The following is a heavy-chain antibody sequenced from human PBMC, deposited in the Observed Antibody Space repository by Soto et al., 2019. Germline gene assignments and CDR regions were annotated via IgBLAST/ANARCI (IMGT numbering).Heavy chain of an antibody. D-gene: IGHD4-17*01. Sequence: GGSLRLSCAASGFTFSSYAMSWVRQAPGKGLEWVSAISGSGGSTYYADSVKGRFTISRDNSKNTLYLQMNSLRAEDTAVYYCAKSGTVTTTSGWYFDLWGRGTLVTVSS. J-gene: IGHJ2*01. CDR3: AKSGTVTTTSGWYFDL. V-gene: IGHV3-23*01. CDR1: GFTFSSYA. CDR2: ISGSGGST.